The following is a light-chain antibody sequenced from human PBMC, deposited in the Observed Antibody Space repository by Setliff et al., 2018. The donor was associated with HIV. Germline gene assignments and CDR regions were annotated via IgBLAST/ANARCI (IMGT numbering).Light chain of an antibody. CDR1: SSNIGAGYD. CDR3: QSYDSSLSGFYV. J-gene: IGLJ1*01. Sequence: QSVLTQPPSVSGAPGQRVTISCTGSSSNIGAGYDVHWYQQLPGTAPKLLIYGYTNRASGVPDRFSASKSGTSSSLAITGLQADDEADYYCQSYDSSLSGFYVFGTGTKVTVL. V-gene: IGLV1-40*01. CDR2: GYT.